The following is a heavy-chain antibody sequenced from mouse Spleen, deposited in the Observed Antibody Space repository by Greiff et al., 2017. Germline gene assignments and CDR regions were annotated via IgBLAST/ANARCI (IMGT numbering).Heavy chain of an antibody. CDR3: ARPLYYDYDVGWFAY. V-gene: IGHV5-6*02. J-gene: IGHJ3*01. CDR2: ISSGGSYT. Sequence: DVKLVESGGDLVKPGGSLKLSCAASGFTFSSYGMSWVRQTPDKRLEWVATISSGGSYTYYPDSVKGRFTISRDNAKNTLYLQMSSLKSEDTAMYYCARPLYYDYDVGWFAYWGQGTLVTVSA. CDR1: GFTFSSYG. D-gene: IGHD2-4*01.